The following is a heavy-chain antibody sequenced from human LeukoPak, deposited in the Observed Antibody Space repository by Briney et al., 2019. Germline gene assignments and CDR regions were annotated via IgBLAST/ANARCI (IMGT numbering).Heavy chain of an antibody. V-gene: IGHV3-20*04. Sequence: GGSLRLSCVASGFTFEDYGMSWVRQSAGKGLEWVSSINWHGGSTHYAESVKGRFTISRDNAKNSLFLQMNSLRAEDTALYYCARANYSPYYFDSWGQGTLVTVSS. D-gene: IGHD4-11*01. J-gene: IGHJ4*02. CDR1: GFTFEDYG. CDR3: ARANYSPYYFDS. CDR2: INWHGGST.